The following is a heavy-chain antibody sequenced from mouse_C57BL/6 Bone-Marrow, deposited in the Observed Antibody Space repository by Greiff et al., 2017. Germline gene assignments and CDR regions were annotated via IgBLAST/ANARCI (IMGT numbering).Heavy chain of an antibody. V-gene: IGHV1-22*01. Sequence: VQLQQSGPELVKPGASVKMSCKASGYTFTDYNMHWVKQSHGKSLEWIGYINPNNGGTSYNQKFKGKATLTVNKSSSTAYMELRSLTSEDSAVYYCARWRPKLGRDWYFDVWGTGTTVTVSS. J-gene: IGHJ1*03. CDR3: ARWRPKLGRDWYFDV. CDR2: INPNNGGT. D-gene: IGHD4-1*01. CDR1: GYTFTDYN.